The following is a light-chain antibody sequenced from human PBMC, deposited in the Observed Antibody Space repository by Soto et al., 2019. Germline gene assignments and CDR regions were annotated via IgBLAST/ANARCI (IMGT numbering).Light chain of an antibody. V-gene: IGLV1-40*01. Sequence: QSVLTQPPSISGAPGQRVTISCTGSSSYIGAGSDVHLYHHLPGTAPKLLIYGNTNRPSGVPDRFSGYKSGTSASLAIAGLQNEDEGDYYWQIYGSSRSSLDVLATGTKVT. CDR1: SSYIGAGSD. CDR3: QIYGSSRSSLDV. CDR2: GNT. J-gene: IGLJ1*01.